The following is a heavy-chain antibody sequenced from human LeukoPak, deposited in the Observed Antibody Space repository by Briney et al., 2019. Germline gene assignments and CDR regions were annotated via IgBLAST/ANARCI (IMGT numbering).Heavy chain of an antibody. V-gene: IGHV4-34*01. CDR3: ARGSIAVAGTAIDY. Sequence: SSETLSLTCAVYGGSFSGYYWSWIRQPPGKGLEWIGEINHSGSTNYNPSLKSRVTISVDTPKNQFSLKLSSVTAADTAVYYCARGSIAVAGTAIDYWGQGTLVTVSS. J-gene: IGHJ4*02. CDR2: INHSGST. CDR1: GGSFSGYY. D-gene: IGHD6-19*01.